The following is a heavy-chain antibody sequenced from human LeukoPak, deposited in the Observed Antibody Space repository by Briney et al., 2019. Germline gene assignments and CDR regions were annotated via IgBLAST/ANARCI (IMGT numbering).Heavy chain of an antibody. CDR1: GFTFSSYA. D-gene: IGHD2-8*01. V-gene: IGHV3-23*01. Sequence: GGSLRLSCAASGFTFSSYAMSWVRQAPGKGLEWVSAISGSGDGTYYADSVKGRFTISRDNSKNTLYLQMSGLRAEDTAVYYCAKEPSYCTNGVCYLRVFDRWGQGTLVTVSS. J-gene: IGHJ5*02. CDR2: ISGSGDGT. CDR3: AKEPSYCTNGVCYLRVFDR.